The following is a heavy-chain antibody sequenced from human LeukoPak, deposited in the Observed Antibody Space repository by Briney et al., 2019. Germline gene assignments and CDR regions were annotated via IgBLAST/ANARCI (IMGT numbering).Heavy chain of an antibody. CDR1: GFAFRSYW. D-gene: IGHD2-15*01. J-gene: IGHJ4*02. CDR2: INLDGTII. V-gene: IGHV3-74*01. CDR3: ARDSELGYCSA. Sequence: GGSLRLSCRASGFAFRSYWMHWVRQAPGKGLEWVSRINLDGTIIRYADSVEGRFTISRDNAKSTLFLHMNSLTAEDTALHFCARDSELGYCSAWGQGTLVTVSS.